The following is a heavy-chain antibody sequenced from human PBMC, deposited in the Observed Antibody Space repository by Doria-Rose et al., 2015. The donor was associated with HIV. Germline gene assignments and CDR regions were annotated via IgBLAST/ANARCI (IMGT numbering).Heavy chain of an antibody. V-gene: IGHV2-26*01. CDR1: GVSLSSPGVG. Sequence: QITLKESGPVLVKPTETLTLTCTVSGVSLSSPGVGVSWIRQHPGKALEWLANIVSDEERSYHTSLKSRLTIARRRSKSQVVLTMTDMDPEDTATDYCARIKSSRWYHKYYLDFWGQGTLVIVSA. D-gene: IGHD6-13*01. CDR3: ARIKSSRWYHKYYLDF. CDR2: IVSDEER. J-gene: IGHJ4*02.